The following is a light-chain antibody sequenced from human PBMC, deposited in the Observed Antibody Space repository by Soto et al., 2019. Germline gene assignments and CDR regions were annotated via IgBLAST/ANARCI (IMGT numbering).Light chain of an antibody. CDR3: CSYAGTSSFVL. V-gene: IGLV2-23*02. Sequence: QSALTQPASVSGSPGPSITISCTGTRTDVGSYDLVSWYQQLPGKVPILVIYEVTKRPSGVSNRFSGSKSGNTASLTISGLQAEDEADYYCCSYAGTSSFVLFGGGTKLTVL. CDR1: RTDVGSYDL. J-gene: IGLJ2*01. CDR2: EVT.